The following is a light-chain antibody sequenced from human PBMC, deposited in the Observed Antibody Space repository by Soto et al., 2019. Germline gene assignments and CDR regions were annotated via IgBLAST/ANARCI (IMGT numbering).Light chain of an antibody. CDR1: HSVLYRSDNQNY. CDR3: QQYYRTPFA. V-gene: IGKV4-1*01. CDR2: WAS. Sequence: DIVMTQSPDSLAVSLGERATINCRSSHSVLYRSDNQNYLAWYQQKPGRPPKLLFYWASTRESGVPDRVSGSGSATDFTLTISDLQAEDAAIYYCQQYYRTPFAFGPGTRVDV. J-gene: IGKJ3*01.